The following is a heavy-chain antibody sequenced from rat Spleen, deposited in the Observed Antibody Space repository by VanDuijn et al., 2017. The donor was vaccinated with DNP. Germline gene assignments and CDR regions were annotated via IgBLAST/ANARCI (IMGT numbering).Heavy chain of an antibody. CDR1: GFNFNDYW. CDR3: VREAEGVDY. CDR2: INKDSSTI. D-gene: IGHD1-11*01. Sequence: EVKLVESGGGLVQPGRSLKLSCVASGFNFNDYWMGWVRQAPGKGLVWIGEINKDSSTIIYAPSLKDKFTISRDNVQNTLYLQMSKLGSEDKAIYYCVREAEGVDYWGQGVMVTVSS. V-gene: IGHV4-2*01. J-gene: IGHJ2*01.